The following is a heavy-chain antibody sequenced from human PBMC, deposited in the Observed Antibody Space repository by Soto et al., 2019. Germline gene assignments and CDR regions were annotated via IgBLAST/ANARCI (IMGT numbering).Heavy chain of an antibody. CDR2: ISGSVGST. CDR1: GFTFSSYA. J-gene: IGHJ4*02. V-gene: IGHV3-23*01. CDR3: ARDGRYFPAYFDH. D-gene: IGHD3-16*02. Sequence: PGGSLRLSCAASGFTFSSYAMSWVRQAPGKGLEWVSAISGSVGSTYYADSVKGRFTISRDNSKNTLYLQMNSLRAEDTAVYYCARDGRYFPAYFDHWGQGTPVTVSS.